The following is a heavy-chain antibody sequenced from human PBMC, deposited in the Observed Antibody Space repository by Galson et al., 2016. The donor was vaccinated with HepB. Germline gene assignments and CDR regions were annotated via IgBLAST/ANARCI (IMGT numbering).Heavy chain of an antibody. V-gene: IGHV3-23*01. CDR3: AKLGGDAAGPPYNYVMDV. CDR2: ISGRGDHA. CDR1: GFTFSSYA. Sequence: SLRLSCAASGFTFSSYAMNWVRQAPGKGLEWVSVISGRGDHAYYADSVKGRFTISRDNSKSTLSLQMNSLRVEDTAVYYCAKLGGDAAGPPYNYVMDVWGQGTTVTVS. J-gene: IGHJ6*02. D-gene: IGHD6-13*01.